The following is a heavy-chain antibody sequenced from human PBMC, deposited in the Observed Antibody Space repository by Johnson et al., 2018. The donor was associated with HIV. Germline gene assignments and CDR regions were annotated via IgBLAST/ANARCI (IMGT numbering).Heavy chain of an antibody. CDR1: GFAFSNYA. Sequence: QMLLVESGGGVVQPRGSLRLSCAASGFAFSNYAMHWVRQAPGKGLEWMAIISYDGSNEYYADSVKGRFTISRDNSKNTLYLQMNSLRAEDTAVFYCAKDRGYSSGWYGDALDIWGQGTMVTVSS. CDR3: AKDRGYSSGWYGDALDI. D-gene: IGHD6-19*01. V-gene: IGHV3-30-3*01. CDR2: ISYDGSNE. J-gene: IGHJ3*02.